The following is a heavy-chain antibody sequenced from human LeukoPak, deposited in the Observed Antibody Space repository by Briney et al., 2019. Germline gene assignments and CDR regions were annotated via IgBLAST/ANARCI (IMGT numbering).Heavy chain of an antibody. D-gene: IGHD6-19*01. Sequence: GGSLRLSCAASGFTFSSYAMSWVRQAPGKGLEWVSAISGSGGSTYYADSVKGRFTTSRDNSKNTLYLQMNSLRAEDTAVYYCAKLQYSSGCFDYWGQGTLVTVSS. CDR2: ISGSGGST. CDR3: AKLQYSSGCFDY. CDR1: GFTFSSYA. J-gene: IGHJ4*02. V-gene: IGHV3-23*01.